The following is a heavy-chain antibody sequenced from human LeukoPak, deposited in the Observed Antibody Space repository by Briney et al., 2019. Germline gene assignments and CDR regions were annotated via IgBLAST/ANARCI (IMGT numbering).Heavy chain of an antibody. V-gene: IGHV3-20*04. Sequence: GGTLRLSCTASGFTFSSYGMGWVRLAPAQGLEWVSVMNWNGGSTAYADSVIGRFIISRDNATNSLYLLMMSLIAADTASNYGAREPAPITSKIRYSDLWGRSNLVSVSS. CDR3: AREPAPITSKIRYSDL. CDR1: GFTFSSYG. CDR2: MNWNGGST. J-gene: IGHJ2*01. D-gene: IGHD3-16*01.